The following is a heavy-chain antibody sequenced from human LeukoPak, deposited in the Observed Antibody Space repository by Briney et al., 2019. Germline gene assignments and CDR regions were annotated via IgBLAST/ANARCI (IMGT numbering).Heavy chain of an antibody. V-gene: IGHV1-8*03. J-gene: IGHJ4*02. D-gene: IGHD3-10*01. CDR2: MNPSSGNT. CDR1: GYTFTSYD. CDR3: ARGPSMRMVRGVISRYYFDY. Sequence: ASVKVSCKASGYTFTSYDINWVRQATGQGLEWMGWMNPSSGNTGYAQKFQGRVTITRNTSISTAYMELSSLRSEDTAVYYCARGPSMRMVRGVISRYYFDYWGQGTLVTVSS.